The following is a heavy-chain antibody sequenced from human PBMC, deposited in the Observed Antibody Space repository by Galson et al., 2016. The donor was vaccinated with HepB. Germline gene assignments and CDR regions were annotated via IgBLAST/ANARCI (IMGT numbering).Heavy chain of an antibody. Sequence: SVKVSCKASGYTFTSHYLHWVRQAPGQGLEWMGIINSSGGNTRYAQKFQGRVTMTRDTSTSTVYMELSSLRSEDTAVYYCARDQSRFKTYSDFWSGEVGPSLGYYFDYWGQGTLVTVSS. CDR3: ARDQSRFKTYSDFWSGEVGPSLGYYFDY. J-gene: IGHJ4*02. D-gene: IGHD3-3*01. CDR2: INSSGGNT. V-gene: IGHV1-46*01. CDR1: GYTFTSHY.